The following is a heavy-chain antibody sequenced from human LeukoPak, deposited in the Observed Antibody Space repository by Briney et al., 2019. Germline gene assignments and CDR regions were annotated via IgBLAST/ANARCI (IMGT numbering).Heavy chain of an antibody. D-gene: IGHD6-19*01. Sequence: SETLSLTCTVSGGSISGYYWSWIRQPPGKGLEWIGYIYYSGSTNYNPSLKRRVTISVDTSKNQFSLKLSSVTAADTAVYYCARAPQWLAFDYWGQGTLVTVSS. J-gene: IGHJ4*02. CDR2: IYYSGST. V-gene: IGHV4-59*01. CDR3: ARAPQWLAFDY. CDR1: GGSISGYY.